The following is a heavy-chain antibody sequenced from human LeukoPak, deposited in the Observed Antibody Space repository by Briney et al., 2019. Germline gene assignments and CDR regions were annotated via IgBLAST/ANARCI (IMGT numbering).Heavy chain of an antibody. CDR2: INPHSADT. V-gene: IGHV1-2*02. CDR1: GYTFTGFY. Sequence: ASVKVSCKASGYTFTGFYMHLVRQAPGQGLEWMGWINPHSADTGYAQKFLGRVTMTRDMSISTISLELTRLTSDDTALYYCARWDGYSSSPDYWGQGTLVTVSS. J-gene: IGHJ4*02. CDR3: ARWDGYSSSPDY. D-gene: IGHD6-13*01.